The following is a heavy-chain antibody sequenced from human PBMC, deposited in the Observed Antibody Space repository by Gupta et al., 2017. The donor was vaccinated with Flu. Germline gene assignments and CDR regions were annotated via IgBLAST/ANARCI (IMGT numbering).Heavy chain of an antibody. V-gene: IGHV4-59*01. J-gene: IGHJ6*02. CDR1: GGSISSYY. Sequence: ETLSLTCTVSGGSISSYYWSWIRQPPGKGLEWIGYIYYSGSTNYNPSLKSRVTISVDTSKNQFSLKLSSVTAPDTAVYYCAGQSIVVVAVLNSYGMDVWGQGTTVTVSS. CDR2: IYYSGST. D-gene: IGHD2-15*01. CDR3: AGQSIVVVAVLNSYGMDV.